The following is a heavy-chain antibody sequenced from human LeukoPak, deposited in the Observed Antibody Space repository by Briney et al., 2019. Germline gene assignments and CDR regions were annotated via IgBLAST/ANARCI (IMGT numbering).Heavy chain of an antibody. V-gene: IGHV4-34*01. CDR1: GGSFSGYY. D-gene: IGHD3-22*01. CDR3: ARQRRYYDSSGYDY. J-gene: IGHJ4*02. CDR2: INHSGST. Sequence: SETLSLTCAVYGGSFSGYYWSWIRQPPGKGLEWIGEINHSGSTNYNPSLKSRVTISVDTSKNQFSLKLSSVTAADTAVYYRARQRRYYDSSGYDYWGQGTLVTVSS.